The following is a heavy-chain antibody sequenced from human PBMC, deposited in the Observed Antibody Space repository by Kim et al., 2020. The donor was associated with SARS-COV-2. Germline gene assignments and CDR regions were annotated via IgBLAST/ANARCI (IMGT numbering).Heavy chain of an antibody. CDR2: ISYDGSNK. CDR1: GFTFSSYG. J-gene: IGHJ4*02. CDR3: AKGRLPKRVLRYFRD. V-gene: IGHV3-30*18. D-gene: IGHD3-9*01. Sequence: GGSLRLSCAASGFTFSSYGMHWVRQAPGKGLEWVAVISYDGSNKYYADSVKGRFTISRDNSKNTLYLQMNSLRAEDTAVYYCAKGRLPKRVLRYFRDWGQGTLVTVSS.